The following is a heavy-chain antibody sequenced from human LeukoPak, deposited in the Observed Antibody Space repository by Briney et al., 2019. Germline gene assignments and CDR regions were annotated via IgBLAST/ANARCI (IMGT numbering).Heavy chain of an antibody. Sequence: GGSLRLSCAASGLTFSSYWMHWVRQVPGKGLVWVSRLDSDASNTDYADSVKGRFTISRDNAKNTLYLQMNSLRAEDTAVYYCARGGNYVSGSFDSWGQGTLVTVSS. D-gene: IGHD3-10*01. CDR1: GLTFSSYW. J-gene: IGHJ5*01. CDR3: ARGGNYVSGSFDS. V-gene: IGHV3-74*01. CDR2: LDSDASNT.